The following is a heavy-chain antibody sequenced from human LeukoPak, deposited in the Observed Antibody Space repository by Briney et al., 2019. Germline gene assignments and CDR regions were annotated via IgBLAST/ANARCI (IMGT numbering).Heavy chain of an antibody. Sequence: SETLSLTCAVYGGSFSGYYWSWIRQPPGKGLEWIGEINHSGSTNYNPSLKSRVTISVDTSKNQFSLKLSSVTAADTAVYYCARDYYDSSGYWPYYYGMDVWGQGTTVTVSS. CDR3: ARDYYDSSGYWPYYYGMDV. CDR1: GGSFSGYY. D-gene: IGHD3-22*01. J-gene: IGHJ6*02. V-gene: IGHV4-34*01. CDR2: INHSGST.